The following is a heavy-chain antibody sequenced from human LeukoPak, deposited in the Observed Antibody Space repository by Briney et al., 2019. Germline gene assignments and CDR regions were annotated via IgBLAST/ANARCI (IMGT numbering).Heavy chain of an antibody. CDR3: ARQGSTRGYYDSSGYYYFDY. Sequence: SETLSLTCTVSGGSISSSSYYWGWIRQPPGKGLEWIGSIYYSGSTYYNPSLKSRVTISVDTSKNQFSLKLSSVTAADTAVYYCARQGSTRGYYDSSGYYYFDYWGQGTLVTVSS. CDR2: IYYSGST. CDR1: GGSISSSSYY. J-gene: IGHJ4*02. D-gene: IGHD3-22*01. V-gene: IGHV4-39*01.